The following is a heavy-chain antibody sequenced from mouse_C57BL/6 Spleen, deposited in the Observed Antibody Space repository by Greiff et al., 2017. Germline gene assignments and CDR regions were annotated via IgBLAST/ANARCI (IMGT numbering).Heavy chain of an antibody. Sequence: VQLQQPGAELVMPGASVKLSCKASGCTFTSYWMHWVKQRPGQGLEWIGEIDPSDSYTNYNQKFKGKSTLTVDKSSSTAYMQLSSLTSEDSAVYYCARGGDYDGPYFDYWGQGTTLTVSS. V-gene: IGHV1-69*01. CDR1: GCTFTSYW. CDR3: ARGGDYDGPYFDY. D-gene: IGHD2-4*01. J-gene: IGHJ2*01. CDR2: IDPSDSYT.